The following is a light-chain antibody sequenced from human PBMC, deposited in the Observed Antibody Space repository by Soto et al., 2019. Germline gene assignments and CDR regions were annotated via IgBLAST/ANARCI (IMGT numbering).Light chain of an antibody. J-gene: IGLJ3*02. CDR2: SDN. V-gene: IGLV1-44*01. CDR1: NSNIGDNS. CDR3: AAWDDRLSVV. Sequence: QSVLTQPPSASGTPGQVFTISCSGSNSNIGDNSVNWYQQLPGTAPKLLIYSDNRRPSGVPDRFSGSKSGTSASLAISGLQSEDEAEYYCAAWDDRLSVVFGGGTQLTVL.